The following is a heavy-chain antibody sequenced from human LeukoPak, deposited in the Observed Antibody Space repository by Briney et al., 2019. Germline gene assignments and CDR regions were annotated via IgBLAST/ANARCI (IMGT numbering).Heavy chain of an antibody. Sequence: SETLSLTCTVSGGGSISSSSYYWGWIRQPPGKGLEWIGRIYTSGSTNYNPSLKSRVTMSVDTSKNQFSLKLSSVTAADTAVYYCARGEGDPWAFDIWGQGTMVTVSS. J-gene: IGHJ3*02. CDR2: IYTSGST. CDR3: ARGEGDPWAFDI. CDR1: GGGSISSSSYY. V-gene: IGHV4-61*05. D-gene: IGHD3-10*01.